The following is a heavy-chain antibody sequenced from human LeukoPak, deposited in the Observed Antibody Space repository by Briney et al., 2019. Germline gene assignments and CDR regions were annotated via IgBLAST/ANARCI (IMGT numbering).Heavy chain of an antibody. V-gene: IGHV4-4*02. D-gene: IGHD3-10*01. CDR2: IYHSGST. Sequence: SETLSLTCAVSGGSISSSNWWSWVRHPPGKGLEWIGEIYHSGSTNYNPSLKSRVTISVHKSKNQFSLKLSSVTAPDTAVYYCARKVLLWFGELAKFDPWGQGTLVSVSS. CDR3: ARKVLLWFGELAKFDP. J-gene: IGHJ5*02. CDR1: GGSISSSNW.